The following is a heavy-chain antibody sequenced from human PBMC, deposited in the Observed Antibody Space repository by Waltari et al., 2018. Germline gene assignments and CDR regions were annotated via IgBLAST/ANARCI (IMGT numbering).Heavy chain of an antibody. CDR2: IPYDGNNK. Sequence: QVQLVESGGGVVQPGRSLRLSCAASGFTFSNYGLHWVRQAPGKGLEWVAVIPYDGNNKNYVDSVKGRFTISRDNSKNTLYLQMNSLRAEDTALYYCAKGTSSGTFDAFHIWGQGTMVIVSS. CDR3: AKGTSSGTFDAFHI. D-gene: IGHD1-26*01. V-gene: IGHV3-30*18. J-gene: IGHJ3*02. CDR1: GFTFSNYG.